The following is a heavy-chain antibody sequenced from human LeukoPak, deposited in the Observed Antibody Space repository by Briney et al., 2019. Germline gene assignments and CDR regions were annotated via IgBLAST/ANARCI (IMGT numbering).Heavy chain of an antibody. Sequence: SETLSLTCTVSGDSMSIYYWSCIRKPPGKGLEWIGYIYYSGSTNYNPSLESRVTISVDTSKTQFSLNLRSVTAADTAMYYCARDYGAAAGYYYGLDVWGQGTTVTVSS. CDR2: IYYSGST. CDR3: ARDYGAAAGYYYGLDV. J-gene: IGHJ6*02. D-gene: IGHD6-25*01. CDR1: GDSMSIYY. V-gene: IGHV4-59*01.